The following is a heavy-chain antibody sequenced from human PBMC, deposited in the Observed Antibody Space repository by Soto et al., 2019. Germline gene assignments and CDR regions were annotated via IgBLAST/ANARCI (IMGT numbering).Heavy chain of an antibody. CDR3: AASIFYYGMDV. J-gene: IGHJ6*02. V-gene: IGHV5-51*01. Sequence: GESLKSAGKGAGYTFTNDLIGWVRQRPGKGLGCVGIICPGESDGKCNPSGQGQVTIASDKCGTSGYRRWTSLKASDTVIYYCAASIFYYGMDVWGQGTTVTVSS. CDR1: GYTFTNDL. CDR2: ICPGESDG.